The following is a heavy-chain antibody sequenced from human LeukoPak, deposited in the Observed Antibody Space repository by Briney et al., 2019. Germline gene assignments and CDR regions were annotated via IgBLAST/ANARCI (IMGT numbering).Heavy chain of an antibody. D-gene: IGHD6-19*01. J-gene: IGHJ4*02. CDR3: ARDLIAVAGEGFDY. CDR1: GYTFTSYG. V-gene: IGHV1-18*01. CDR2: ISAYNGNT. Sequence: ASVKVSCKASGYTFTSYGISWVRQAPGQGLEWMGWISAYNGNTNYAQKLQGRVTITRDTSASTAYMELSSLRSEDTAVYYCARDLIAVAGEGFDYWGQGTLVTVSS.